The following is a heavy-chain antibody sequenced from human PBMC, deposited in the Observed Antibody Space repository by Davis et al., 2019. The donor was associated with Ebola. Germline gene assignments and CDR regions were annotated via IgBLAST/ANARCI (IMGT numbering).Heavy chain of an antibody. CDR1: GGSISSGDYY. CDR2: IYYSGST. V-gene: IGHV4-30-4*01. J-gene: IGHJ6*02. Sequence: SETLSLTCTVSGGSISSGDYYWSWIRQPPGKGLEWIGYIYYSGSTYYNPSLKSRVTISVDTSKNQFSLKLSSVTAADTAVYYCARGSSTSCYDTICYYYGMDVWGQGTTVTVSS. D-gene: IGHD2-2*01. CDR3: ARGSSTSCYDTICYYYGMDV.